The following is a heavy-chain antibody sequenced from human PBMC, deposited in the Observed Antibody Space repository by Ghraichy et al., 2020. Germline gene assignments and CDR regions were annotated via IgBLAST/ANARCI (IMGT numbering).Heavy chain of an antibody. D-gene: IGHD4-17*01. V-gene: IGHV3-53*01. Sequence: GSLRLSCAASGFTVSSNYMSWVRQAPGKGLEWVSVIYSGGSTYYADSVKGRFTISRDNSKNTLYLQMNSLRAEDTAVYYCARATITVTEAYYFDYWGQGTLVTVSS. CDR2: IYSGGST. J-gene: IGHJ4*02. CDR1: GFTVSSNY. CDR3: ARATITVTEAYYFDY.